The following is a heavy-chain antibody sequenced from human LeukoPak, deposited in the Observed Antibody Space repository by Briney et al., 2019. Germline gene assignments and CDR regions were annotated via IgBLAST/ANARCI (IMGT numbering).Heavy chain of an antibody. CDR3: ARASKVGYCTNGVCRPNWFDP. D-gene: IGHD2-8*01. V-gene: IGHV4-34*01. CDR2: ITHSGST. CDR1: GGSFSGYY. Sequence: PSETLSLPCAVYGGSFSGYYWSWLRHPPGKGLEWIGEITHSGSTNYKPSLKSRVTISVDTSKNQFSLKLSSVTAADTAVYYCARASKVGYCTNGVCRPNWFDPWGQGTLVTVSS. J-gene: IGHJ5*02.